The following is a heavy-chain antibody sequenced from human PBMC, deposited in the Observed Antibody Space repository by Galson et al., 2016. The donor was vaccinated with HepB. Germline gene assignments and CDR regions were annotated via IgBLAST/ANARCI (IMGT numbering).Heavy chain of an antibody. CDR1: GGSISSGSYY. V-gene: IGHV4-61*02. Sequence: TLSLTCTVSGGSISSGSYYWSWIRQPAGKGLEWIGRIYTSGSTNYNPSLKSRVTISGDTSKNQFSLKLSSVTAADTAVYYCARASYYNYHNALDIWGQGTMVTVSS. CDR3: ARASYYNYHNALDI. D-gene: IGHD3-10*01. J-gene: IGHJ3*02. CDR2: IYTSGST.